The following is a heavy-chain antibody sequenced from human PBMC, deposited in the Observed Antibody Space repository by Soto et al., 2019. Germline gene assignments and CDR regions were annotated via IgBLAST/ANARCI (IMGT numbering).Heavy chain of an antibody. J-gene: IGHJ5*02. V-gene: IGHV3-23*01. D-gene: IGHD3-16*01. Sequence: EVQLLESGGGLGQPGGSLRLSCAASGFTFSSYAMNWVSQAPGKGLEWVSTISGSGGNTYYADSVKGPFTISRDNSKNTLYLKMNSLRAEDTAVYYCAKGADWFDPWGQGTLVTVSS. CDR2: ISGSGGNT. CDR3: AKGADWFDP. CDR1: GFTFSSYA.